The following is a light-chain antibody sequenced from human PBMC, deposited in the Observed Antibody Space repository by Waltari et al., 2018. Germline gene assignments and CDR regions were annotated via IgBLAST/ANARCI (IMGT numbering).Light chain of an antibody. CDR3: SSYTSGSTLGV. Sequence: QSALTQPASVSGSPGQSITISCTGTSSDIGGYNYVSWYQQHPGKAPKLMIYDVSNRPSGVSNRLSGSKSGNTASLTISGLQAEDEADYYCSSYTSGSTLGVFGGGTKLTVL. CDR2: DVS. CDR1: SSDIGGYNY. V-gene: IGLV2-14*03. J-gene: IGLJ2*01.